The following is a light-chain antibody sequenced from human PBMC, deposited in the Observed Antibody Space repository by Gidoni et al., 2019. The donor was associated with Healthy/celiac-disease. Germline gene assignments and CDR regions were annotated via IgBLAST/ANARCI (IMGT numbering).Light chain of an antibody. V-gene: IGKV1-5*01. CDR2: DAS. J-gene: IGKJ4*01. CDR3: QQYNSYSLT. CDR1: QSISSW. Sequence: DIQMTQSPSTLSASVGDRVTITCRASQSISSWLAWYQQKPGKAPKLLIDDASSLASGVPARVSGSGSETEFTLTISSLQPDDFATYYCQQYNSYSLTFGGGTKVEIK.